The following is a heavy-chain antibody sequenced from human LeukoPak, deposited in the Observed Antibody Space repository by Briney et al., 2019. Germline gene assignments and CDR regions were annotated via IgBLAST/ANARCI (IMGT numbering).Heavy chain of an antibody. CDR1: GFTFSSCA. CDR3: AKFLPTYRVVANYDFDY. V-gene: IGHV3-23*01. CDR2: ISGSGGST. J-gene: IGHJ4*02. D-gene: IGHD2-15*01. Sequence: GGSLRLSCAASGFTFSSCAMSWLRQAPGKGLEWVPAISGSGGSTNYAASVKGRFTISRDNSKNTLYLKMNSLRAEDTAVYYCAKFLPTYRVVANYDFDYWGQGTLVTVSS.